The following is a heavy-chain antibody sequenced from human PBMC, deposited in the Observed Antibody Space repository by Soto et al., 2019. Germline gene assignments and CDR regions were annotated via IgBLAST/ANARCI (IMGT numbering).Heavy chain of an antibody. CDR2: IYYSGST. CDR3: ARETSYGDYDYYYMDV. D-gene: IGHD4-17*01. J-gene: IGHJ6*03. V-gene: IGHV4-59*01. Sequence: SETLSLTCTVSGGSISSYYWSWIRQPPGKGLEWIGYIYYSGSTNYNPSLKSRVTISVDTSKNQFSLKLSSVTAADTAVYYCARETSYGDYDYYYMDVWGKGTTVTVSS. CDR1: GGSISSYY.